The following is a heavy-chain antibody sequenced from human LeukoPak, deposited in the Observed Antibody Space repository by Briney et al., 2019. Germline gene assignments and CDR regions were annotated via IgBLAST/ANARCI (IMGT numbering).Heavy chain of an antibody. Sequence: ASLKVSCKTSGYTFTHYVISWVRQAPGQGLEWMGRISPNSGGTNYAQKFQGRVTMTRDTSISTAYMELSRLRSDDTAVYYCATSTRIVVVDYFDYWDQGTLVTVSS. V-gene: IGHV1-2*06. CDR1: GYTFTHYV. J-gene: IGHJ4*02. CDR3: ATSTRIVVVDYFDY. D-gene: IGHD3-22*01. CDR2: ISPNSGGT.